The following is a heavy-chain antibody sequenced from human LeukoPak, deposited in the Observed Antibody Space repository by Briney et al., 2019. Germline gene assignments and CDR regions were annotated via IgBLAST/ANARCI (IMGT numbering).Heavy chain of an antibody. D-gene: IGHD1-26*01. CDR2: ISSSGSTI. J-gene: IGHJ5*02. CDR3: ARDLGFARFDP. V-gene: IGHV3-48*04. Sequence: PGGSLRLSCAASGFTFSSYSMNWVRQAPGKGLEWVSYISSSGSTIYYADSVKGRFTISRDNAKNSLYLQMNSLRAEDTAVYYCARDLGFARFDPWGQGTLVTVSS. CDR1: GFTFSSYS.